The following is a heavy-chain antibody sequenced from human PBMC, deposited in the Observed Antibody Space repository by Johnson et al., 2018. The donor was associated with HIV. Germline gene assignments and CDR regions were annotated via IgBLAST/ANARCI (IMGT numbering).Heavy chain of an antibody. Sequence: QVQLVESGGGVVRPGGSLRLSCAASGFTFSSYVMHWVRQASGKGLEWVAVISYDGSNKYYADSVNGRFSISRDNSESTLYLQMNNVRAEDTAVYYCARDRGAFDIWGQGTKVTVSS. CDR2: ISYDGSNK. CDR3: ARDRGAFDI. J-gene: IGHJ3*02. V-gene: IGHV3-30-3*01. CDR1: GFTFSSYV.